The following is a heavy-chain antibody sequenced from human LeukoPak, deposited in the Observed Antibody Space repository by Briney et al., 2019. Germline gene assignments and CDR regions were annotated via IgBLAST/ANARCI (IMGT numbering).Heavy chain of an antibody. Sequence: SVKVSCKASGGTFSSYAISWVRQAPGQGLEWMGRIIPILGIANYAQKFQGRVTITVDKSTSTAYMELSSLRSEDTAVYYCARVDTAMVSFDPWGQGTLVTVSS. V-gene: IGHV1-69*04. J-gene: IGHJ5*02. CDR1: GGTFSSYA. CDR3: ARVDTAMVSFDP. CDR2: IIPILGIA. D-gene: IGHD5-18*01.